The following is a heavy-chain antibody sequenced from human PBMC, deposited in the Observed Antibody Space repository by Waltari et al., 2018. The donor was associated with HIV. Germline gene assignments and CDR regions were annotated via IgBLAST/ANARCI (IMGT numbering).Heavy chain of an antibody. CDR1: GYILTELS. CDR2: FDPADGKT. V-gene: IGHV1-24*01. Sequence: QVQLVQSGAEVKRPGASVKVSCKVSGYILTELSIHWVRQAPGKGLERVGSFDPADGKTTYAQKFQGRVTMTEDTATDTAAMEVSSLRSEDTAVYYCATARQWLVDSGMDVWGQGTTVTVSS. J-gene: IGHJ6*02. D-gene: IGHD6-19*01. CDR3: ATARQWLVDSGMDV.